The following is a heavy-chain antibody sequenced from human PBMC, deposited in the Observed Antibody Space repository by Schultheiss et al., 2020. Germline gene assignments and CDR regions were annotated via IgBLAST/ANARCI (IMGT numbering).Heavy chain of an antibody. CDR1: GFTFSSYA. V-gene: IGHV3-64*04. CDR3: ARAMVGDAFDI. Sequence: GESLKISCSASGFTFSSYAMHWVRQAPGKGLEYVSAISSNGGSTYYADSVKGRFTISRDNSKNTLYLQMNSLRAEDTAVYYCARAMVGDAFDIWGQGTLVTVSS. J-gene: IGHJ4*02. D-gene: IGHD2-15*01. CDR2: ISSNGGST.